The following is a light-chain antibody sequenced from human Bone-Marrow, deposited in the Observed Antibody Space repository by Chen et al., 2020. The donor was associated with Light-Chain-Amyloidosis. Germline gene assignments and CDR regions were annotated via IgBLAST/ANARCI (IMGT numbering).Light chain of an antibody. Sequence: EIVLTQSPATLSLSPGERATLSCRASQSVRSYLAWYQQKPGQAPRLLIYDASNRATGVPARCRGSGSGTDFTLTISSLEPEDFAVYYCQQRTNWPLYTFGQGTMLEIK. V-gene: IGKV3-11*01. CDR2: DAS. CDR3: QQRTNWPLYT. J-gene: IGKJ2*01. CDR1: QSVRSY.